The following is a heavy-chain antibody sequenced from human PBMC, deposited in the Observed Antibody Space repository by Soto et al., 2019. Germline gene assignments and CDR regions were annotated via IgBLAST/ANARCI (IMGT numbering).Heavy chain of an antibody. V-gene: IGHV2-5*02. Sequence: GSGPTLVNPTPTLTLTCTFSGFSLSTSGEGVGWIRQPPGKALEWLALIYWDDDKRYSPSLKSRLTITKDTSKNQVVLTMTNMHPVDTATYYCAHERDTAMAPYFDYWGQGTLVTVSS. J-gene: IGHJ4*02. D-gene: IGHD5-18*01. CDR1: GFSLSTSGEG. CDR3: AHERDTAMAPYFDY. CDR2: IYWDDDK.